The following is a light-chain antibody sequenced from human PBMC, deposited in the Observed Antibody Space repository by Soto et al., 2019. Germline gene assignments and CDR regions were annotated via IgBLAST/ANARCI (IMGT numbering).Light chain of an antibody. CDR1: QDITNY. J-gene: IGKJ5*01. V-gene: IGKV1-33*01. CDR3: QHYDHLPIT. Sequence: MQITKYPSSLAAAVGARVTITCQASQDITNYLNWYQQKPGKAPRLLLYDASSLETGVPSRFSGSGSGTDFTFTISSLQPEDIATYYCQHYDHLPITFGQGTRLEI. CDR2: DAS.